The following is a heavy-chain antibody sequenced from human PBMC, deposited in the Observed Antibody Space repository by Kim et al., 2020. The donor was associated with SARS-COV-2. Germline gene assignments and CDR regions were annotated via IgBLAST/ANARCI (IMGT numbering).Heavy chain of an antibody. CDR1: GGSVNSGYF. CDR2: TSHSGTS. Sequence: SETLSLTCTVSGGSVNSGYFWSWIRQHPGKGLEWVGFTSHSGTSYYSPSLKSRGAISIDTSKNQFSLQLTSVTAADTAVYYCARVGFGSGSIDYYFDLSGQGTLGTVSS. V-gene: IGHV4-31*03. CDR3: ARVGFGSGSIDYYFDL. J-gene: IGHJ4*02. D-gene: IGHD3-10*01.